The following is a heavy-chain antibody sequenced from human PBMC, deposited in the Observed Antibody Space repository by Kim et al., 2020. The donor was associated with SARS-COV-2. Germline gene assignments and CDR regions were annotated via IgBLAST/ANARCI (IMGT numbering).Heavy chain of an antibody. Sequence: SETLSLTCTVSGGSISSSSYYWGWIRQPPGKGLEWIGSIYYSGSTYYNPSLKSRVTISVDTSKNQFSLKLSSVTAADTAVYYCARHEFRSWEPDYFDYWGQGTLVTVSS. J-gene: IGHJ4*02. CDR2: IYYSGST. CDR1: GGSISSSSYY. V-gene: IGHV4-39*01. D-gene: IGHD1-26*01. CDR3: ARHEFRSWEPDYFDY.